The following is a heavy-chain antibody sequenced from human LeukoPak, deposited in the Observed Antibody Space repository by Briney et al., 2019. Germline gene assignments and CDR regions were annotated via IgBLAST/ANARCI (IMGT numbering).Heavy chain of an antibody. Sequence: PGGSLRLSCAASGFTFSDYEINWVRQAPGKGLEWVSCISTSGSTTYYADSVKGRFTISRDNPKNPLFLQMNTLTVEDTAVFYCARGGLHVFDLWGQGTPVTVSS. CDR1: GFTFSDYE. V-gene: IGHV3-48*03. CDR2: ISTSGSTT. D-gene: IGHD2-15*01. CDR3: ARGGLHVFDL. J-gene: IGHJ4*02.